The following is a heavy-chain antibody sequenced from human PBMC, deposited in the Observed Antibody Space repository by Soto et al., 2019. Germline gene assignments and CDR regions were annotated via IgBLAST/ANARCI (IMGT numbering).Heavy chain of an antibody. Sequence: SETLSLTCTASGCSISSSSYYWVWIRQPPGKGLEWIGSIYYSGSTYYNPSLKSRVTISVDTSKNQFSLKLSSVTAADTAVYYCARRAGGSYYYYYGMDVWGQGTTVTVSS. D-gene: IGHD1-26*01. V-gene: IGHV4-39*01. CDR2: IYYSGST. CDR3: ARRAGGSYYYYYGMDV. J-gene: IGHJ6*02. CDR1: GCSISSSSYY.